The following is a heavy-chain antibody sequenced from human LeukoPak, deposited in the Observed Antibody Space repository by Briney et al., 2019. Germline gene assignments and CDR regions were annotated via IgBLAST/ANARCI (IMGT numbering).Heavy chain of an antibody. D-gene: IGHD5-12*01. V-gene: IGHV1-18*04. CDR3: ARDRRGYSAYDGEGFDY. CDR1: GYIFANYG. Sequence: ASVKVSCKASGYIFANYGFSWVRQAPGQGLEWMGWISADNHNTKYAQKFQDRVTMTDGRSTSTVYMELRSLRSDDTAVYYCARDRRGYSAYDGEGFDYWGQGTLVTVSS. CDR2: ISADNHNT. J-gene: IGHJ4*02.